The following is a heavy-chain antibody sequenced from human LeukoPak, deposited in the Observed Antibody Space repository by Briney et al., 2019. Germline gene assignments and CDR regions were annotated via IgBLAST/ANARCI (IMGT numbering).Heavy chain of an antibody. CDR1: GFTFSSYA. V-gene: IGHV3-7*01. CDR2: IKQDGSEK. Sequence: PGGSLRLSCAASGFTFSSYAMSWVRQAPGKGLEWVANIKQDGSEKYYVDSVKGRFTISRDNAKNSLYLQMNSLRAEDTAVYYCARDRLPDGLPDYWGQGTLVTVSS. CDR3: ARDRLPDGLPDY. J-gene: IGHJ4*02.